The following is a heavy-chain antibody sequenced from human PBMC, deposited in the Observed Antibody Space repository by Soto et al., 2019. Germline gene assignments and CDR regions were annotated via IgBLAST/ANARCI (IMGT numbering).Heavy chain of an antibody. CDR1: GITLNSYA. V-gene: IGHV3-23*01. D-gene: IGHD2-15*01. J-gene: IGHJ4*02. CDR3: AKDSRGTPYGNLDF. CDR2: ISAGGGTI. Sequence: GGSLRLSCVASGITLNSYAMNWVRQAPGEGLEWVAVISAGGGTIYYADSVKGRFTISRDNSMNTMWLQMNSLRPEDTAVYYCAKDSRGTPYGNLDFWGQGTLVTVSS.